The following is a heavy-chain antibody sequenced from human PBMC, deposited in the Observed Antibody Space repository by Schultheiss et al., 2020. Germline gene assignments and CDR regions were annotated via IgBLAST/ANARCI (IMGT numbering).Heavy chain of an antibody. D-gene: IGHD1-26*01. CDR1: GGSISSGSYY. V-gene: IGHV4-61*02. CDR2: IYTSGST. CDR3: AREGGDDI. Sequence: SETLSLTCTVSGGSISSGSYYWSWIRQPAGKGLEWIGRIYTSGSTNYNPSLKSRVTISVDTSKNQFSLKLSSVTAADTAVYYCAREGGDDIWGQGTMV. J-gene: IGHJ3*02.